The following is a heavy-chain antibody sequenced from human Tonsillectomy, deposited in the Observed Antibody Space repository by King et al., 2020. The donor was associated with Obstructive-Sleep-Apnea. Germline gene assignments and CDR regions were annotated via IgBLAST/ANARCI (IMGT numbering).Heavy chain of an antibody. Sequence: VQLVESGGGLVQPGGSLRLSCAASGFTFSNYAMSWVRQAPGKGLEWVSALSGRGGSTYYADSVKGRFTISRDNSKNTLYLQMNSLRAEDTAVYYCATDLWGGGLIWGQGTMVTVSS. CDR2: LSGRGGST. CDR1: GFTFSNYA. V-gene: IGHV3-23*04. D-gene: IGHD3-16*01. J-gene: IGHJ3*02. CDR3: ATDLWGGGLI.